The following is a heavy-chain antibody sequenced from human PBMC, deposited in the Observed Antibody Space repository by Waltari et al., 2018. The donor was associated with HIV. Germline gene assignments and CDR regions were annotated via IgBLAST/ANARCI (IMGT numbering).Heavy chain of an antibody. CDR1: GYIFNNCD. Sequence: QVQLVQSGAEVKQPGAAVKVSCKASGYIFNNCDINLVRQATGQGLEWMGWMNPNSRNTGYAQKFQGRVTMTRDTSITTAYMELSSLKSEDTAVYYCARAVNAVGAPHWFAPWGQGTLVTVSS. D-gene: IGHD1-26*01. J-gene: IGHJ5*02. CDR2: MNPNSRNT. V-gene: IGHV1-8*01. CDR3: ARAVNAVGAPHWFAP.